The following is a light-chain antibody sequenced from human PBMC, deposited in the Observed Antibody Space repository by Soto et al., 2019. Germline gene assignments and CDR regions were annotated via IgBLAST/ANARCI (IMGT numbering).Light chain of an antibody. Sequence: QSVLTQPPSVSGAPGQRVTISRTGSSSNIGAGYDVHWYQQLPGTAPKVLIYANDNRPSGVPDRFSGSMSGTSASLAITGLQAEDEADYYCQSFDSSLRDYVFGTGTKVTVL. CDR1: SSNIGAGYD. J-gene: IGLJ1*01. V-gene: IGLV1-40*01. CDR2: AND. CDR3: QSFDSSLRDYV.